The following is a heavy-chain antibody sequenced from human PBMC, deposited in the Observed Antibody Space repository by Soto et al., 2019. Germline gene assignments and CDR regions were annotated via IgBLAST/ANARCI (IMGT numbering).Heavy chain of an antibody. CDR2: INSDGSGA. CDR1: GFTFSSFW. V-gene: IGHV3-74*01. CDR3: IRDYGEAGSTNAFDI. J-gene: IGHJ3*02. Sequence: GGSLRLSCAASGFTFSSFWMHWVRQAPGKGLVWVSRINSDGSGASYADFVEGRFTISRDNAKNTVYFQMNSLREEDTAVYYCIRDYGEAGSTNAFDIWGQGTMVTVSS. D-gene: IGHD3-10*01.